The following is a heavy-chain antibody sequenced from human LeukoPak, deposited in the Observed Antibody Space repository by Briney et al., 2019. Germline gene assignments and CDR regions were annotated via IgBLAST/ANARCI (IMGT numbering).Heavy chain of an antibody. CDR2: IYYSGST. J-gene: IGHJ5*02. Sequence: PSETLSLTCTVPGGSISSYYWSWIRQPPGKGLEWIGYIYYSGSTNYNPSLKSRVTISVDTSKNQFSLKLSSVTAADTAVYYCARHVGYDYVWGSYRPNAWFDPWGQGTLVTVSS. V-gene: IGHV4-59*08. CDR3: ARHVGYDYVWGSYRPNAWFDP. D-gene: IGHD3-16*02. CDR1: GGSISSYY.